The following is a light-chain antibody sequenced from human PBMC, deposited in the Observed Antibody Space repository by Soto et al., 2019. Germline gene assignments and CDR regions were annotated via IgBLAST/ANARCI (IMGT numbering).Light chain of an antibody. V-gene: IGKV3-15*01. CDR1: QSVSSK. CDR2: DAS. Sequence: EIVMTQSPGTLSVSPGERVTLSCRASQSVSSKLVWYQRKPGQTPRLLIYDASTRATGMPGRFSGSGSGTEFTLTISSPQSEDFAVYYCQQRQYWPPITFGQGTRLEIK. J-gene: IGKJ5*01. CDR3: QQRQYWPPIT.